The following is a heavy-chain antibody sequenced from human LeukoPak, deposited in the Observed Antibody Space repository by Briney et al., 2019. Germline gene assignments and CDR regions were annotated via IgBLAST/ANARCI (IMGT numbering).Heavy chain of an antibody. J-gene: IGHJ5*02. CDR1: GFSFSNYA. Sequence: SGGSLRLSCAASGFSFSNYAMSWVRQAPGKGLEWVSGISGNSGGRTYYGDCVKGRFTISRDKSKNTLYLQMNSLRVEDTALYYCAKSLEVIASWFDPWGQGTLVTVSS. D-gene: IGHD2-15*01. CDR2: ISGNSGGRT. CDR3: AKSLEVIASWFDP. V-gene: IGHV3-23*01.